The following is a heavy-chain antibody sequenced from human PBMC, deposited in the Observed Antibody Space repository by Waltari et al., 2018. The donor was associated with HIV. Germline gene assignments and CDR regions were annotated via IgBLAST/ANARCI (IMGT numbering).Heavy chain of an antibody. CDR3: ARDMGGDYSYYYGMDV. Sequence: EVQLVESGGGLVQPGGSLRLSCAASGFTFSSYSMNWVRQAPGKGLEWVSYISSSSSTIYYADSVKGRFTISRDNAKNSLYLQMNSLRAEDTAVYYCARDMGGDYSYYYGMDVWGQGTTVTVSS. CDR2: ISSSSSTI. CDR1: GFTFSSYS. V-gene: IGHV3-48*01. J-gene: IGHJ6*02. D-gene: IGHD4-17*01.